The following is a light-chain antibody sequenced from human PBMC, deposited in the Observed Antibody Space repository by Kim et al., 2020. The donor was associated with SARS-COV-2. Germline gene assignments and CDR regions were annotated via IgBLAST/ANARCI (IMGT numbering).Light chain of an antibody. V-gene: IGKV1-39*01. Sequence: SVGDRVTITCRASQVISGYVGGYQQIPGNARRLLIYAESSLQSVVPSRCSGSGSGTDYTLTISSLQPEDFATYYGQQSYSTPPLTFGGGTKVDIK. J-gene: IGKJ4*01. CDR2: AES. CDR3: QQSYSTPPLT. CDR1: QVISGY.